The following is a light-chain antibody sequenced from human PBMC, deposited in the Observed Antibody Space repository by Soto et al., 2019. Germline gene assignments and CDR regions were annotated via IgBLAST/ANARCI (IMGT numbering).Light chain of an antibody. J-gene: IGLJ2*01. CDR1: SSNIGGNT. Sequence: QSVLTQPPSASGTPGQRVTISCSGSSSNIGGNTVNWYQQLPGTAPKLLIYTSNQRPSGAPDRFSGSKSGTSASLAISGLQSEDAAEYYCAAWDDSLNGVIFGGGTKLTVL. CDR2: TSN. V-gene: IGLV1-44*01. CDR3: AAWDDSLNGVI.